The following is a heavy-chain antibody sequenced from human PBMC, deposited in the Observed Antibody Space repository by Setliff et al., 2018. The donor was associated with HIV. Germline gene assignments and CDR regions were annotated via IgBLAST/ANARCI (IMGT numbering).Heavy chain of an antibody. CDR3: TRDYRNLGFDL. V-gene: IGHV3-74*01. Sequence: GGSLRLSCAASGFTVSRYYMSWVRQAPGKGLVYVSHINGDGSTTTYADSVKGRFTISRDNAKNTLYLQMNSLRAEDTAVYYCTRDYRNLGFDLWGRGSLVTVSS. CDR2: INGDGSTT. J-gene: IGHJ2*01. CDR1: GFTVSRYY. D-gene: IGHD4-4*01.